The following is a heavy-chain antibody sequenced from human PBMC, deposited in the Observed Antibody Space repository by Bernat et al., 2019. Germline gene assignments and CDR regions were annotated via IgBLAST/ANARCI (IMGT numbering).Heavy chain of an antibody. V-gene: IGHV4-59*08. D-gene: IGHD2-8*01. Sequence: QVQLQESGPGLVKPSETLSLTCTVSGGSISSYYWSWIRQPPGKGLEWIGYIYYSGSTNYNPSLKSRVTISVDTSKNQFSLKLSSVTAADTAVYYCARNVRHRYYYYGMDVRGQGTTVTVSS. CDR1: GGSISSYY. CDR3: ARNVRHRYYYYGMDV. J-gene: IGHJ6*02. CDR2: IYYSGST.